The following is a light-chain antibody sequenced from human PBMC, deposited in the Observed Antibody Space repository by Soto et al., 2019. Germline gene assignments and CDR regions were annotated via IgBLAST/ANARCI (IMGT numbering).Light chain of an antibody. CDR3: TSYTSSSTLDV. CDR1: SSDVGGYNY. V-gene: IGLV2-14*01. CDR2: EVS. Sequence: QSALTQAASVSGSPGQSITISCTGTSSDVGGYNYVSWYQQHPGKAPKLMIYEVSNRPLGVSNRFSGSKSGNTASLTISGLQAEDEADYYCTSYTSSSTLDVFGTGTKVTVL. J-gene: IGLJ1*01.